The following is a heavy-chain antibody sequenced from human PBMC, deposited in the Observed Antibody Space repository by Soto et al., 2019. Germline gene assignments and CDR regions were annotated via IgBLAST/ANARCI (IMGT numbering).Heavy chain of an antibody. J-gene: IGHJ4*02. Sequence: QLQLQESGPGLVKPSETLSLTCTVPGGSISSSSYYWGWIRQPPGKGLEWIGGIYYSGSTYYNPALRSRVTISVDTSKNQFSLKLSSVTAADTAVYYCARHGVRGHWGQGTLGTVSS. D-gene: IGHD3-10*01. CDR1: GGSISSSSYY. V-gene: IGHV4-39*01. CDR2: IYYSGST. CDR3: ARHGVRGH.